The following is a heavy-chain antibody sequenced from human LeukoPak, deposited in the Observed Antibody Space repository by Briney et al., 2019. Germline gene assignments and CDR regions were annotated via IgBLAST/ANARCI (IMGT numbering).Heavy chain of an antibody. CDR2: IYHSGST. V-gene: IGHV4-30-2*01. Sequence: SETLSLTCAVANESVSRGSYSWSWIRQPPGKGLEWIGYIYHSGSTYYNPSLKSRVTISVDRSKNQFSLKLSSVTAADTAVYYCARVGPYLPAADFKGYFDYWGQGTLVTVSS. J-gene: IGHJ4*02. CDR3: ARVGPYLPAADFKGYFDY. D-gene: IGHD6-13*01. CDR1: NESVSRGSYS.